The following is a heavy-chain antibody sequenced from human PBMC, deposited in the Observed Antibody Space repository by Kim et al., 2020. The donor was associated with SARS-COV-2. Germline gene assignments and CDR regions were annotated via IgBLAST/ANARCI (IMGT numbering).Heavy chain of an antibody. J-gene: IGHJ4*02. V-gene: IGHV1-58*01. CDR2: IVVGSGNT. CDR1: GFTFTSSA. Sequence: SVKVSCKASGFTFTSSAVQWVRQARGQRLEWIGWIVVGSGNTNYAQKFQERVTITRDMSTSTAYMELSSLRSEDTAVYYCAADGPSGSYPLDYWGQGTLVTVSS. CDR3: AADGPSGSYPLDY. D-gene: IGHD1-26*01.